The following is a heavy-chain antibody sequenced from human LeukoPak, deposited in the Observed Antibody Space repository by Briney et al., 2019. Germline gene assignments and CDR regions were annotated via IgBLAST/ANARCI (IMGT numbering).Heavy chain of an antibody. CDR2: ISGSGGST. CDR1: GFTFSGSA. V-gene: IGHV3-23*01. Sequence: GGSLRLSCAASGFTFSGSAMSWVRQAPGKGLEWVSSISGSGGSTYYADSVKGRFTISRDKSKNTLYLQMNSLRAEDTAVYYCARDGSSGYYYVHYFDYWGQGTLVTVSS. D-gene: IGHD3-22*01. CDR3: ARDGSSGYYYVHYFDY. J-gene: IGHJ4*02.